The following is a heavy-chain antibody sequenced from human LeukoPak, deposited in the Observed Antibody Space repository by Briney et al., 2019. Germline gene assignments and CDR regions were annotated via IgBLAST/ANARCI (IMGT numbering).Heavy chain of an antibody. CDR2: TSPEGSGT. J-gene: IGHJ6*02. Sequence: PGRSLRLSCAASGFSLSGYWMHWVRQAPGKGLVWVSPTSPEGSGTTYADSVKGRFTISRDNAKNTLYLQMNSLRDEDAAVYHCTRVQAGRSGLMDVWGRGTTVTVSS. CDR3: TRVQAGRSGLMDV. D-gene: IGHD2-8*02. CDR1: GFSLSGYW. V-gene: IGHV3-74*01.